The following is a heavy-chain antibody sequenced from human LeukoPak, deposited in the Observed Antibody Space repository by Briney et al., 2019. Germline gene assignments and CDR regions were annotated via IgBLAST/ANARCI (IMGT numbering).Heavy chain of an antibody. CDR2: INPNSGDT. Sequence: ASVKVSCKASEYTFTGYYIHWVRQAPGQGREWMGWINPNSGDTNYAQKFQGRVTMTRDTSINTAYMELSRLRSDDTAVYHCARDIGSGSCYWGQGTLVTVSS. D-gene: IGHD3-10*01. V-gene: IGHV1-2*02. CDR3: ARDIGSGSCY. CDR1: EYTFTGYY. J-gene: IGHJ4*02.